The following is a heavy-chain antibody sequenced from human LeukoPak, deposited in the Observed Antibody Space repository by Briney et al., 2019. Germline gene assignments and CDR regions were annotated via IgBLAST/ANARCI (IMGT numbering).Heavy chain of an antibody. J-gene: IGHJ4*02. CDR1: GFTFSSYA. Sequence: GGSLRLSCAASGFTFSSYAMSWVRQAPGKGLEWVSGISGSGDNTYYADSVKGRFTISRDNSKNTLYVQVNSLGTVDTAAYYCAKGSYYDSSGSFYFDYWGQGTLVTVSS. CDR2: ISGSGDNT. D-gene: IGHD3-22*01. V-gene: IGHV3-23*01. CDR3: AKGSYYDSSGSFYFDY.